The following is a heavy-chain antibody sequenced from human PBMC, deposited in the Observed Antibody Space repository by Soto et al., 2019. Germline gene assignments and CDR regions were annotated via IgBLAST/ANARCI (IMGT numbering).Heavy chain of an antibody. Sequence: GGCLRLSCAASGFTFSTYSMNWVRQAPGKGLEWVSYISSSSSTIYYADSVKGRFTISRDNAKNSLSLQMNSLRDEDTAVYYCARDASGYDYNWFDPWGQGTLVTVSS. CDR1: GFTFSTYS. CDR3: ARDASGYDYNWFDP. D-gene: IGHD5-12*01. J-gene: IGHJ5*02. V-gene: IGHV3-48*02. CDR2: ISSSSSTI.